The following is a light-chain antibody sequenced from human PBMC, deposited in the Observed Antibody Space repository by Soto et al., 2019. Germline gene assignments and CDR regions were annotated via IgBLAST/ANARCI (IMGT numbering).Light chain of an antibody. CDR3: QQSYSTPYT. J-gene: IGKJ2*01. V-gene: IGKV1-5*03. CDR1: QTISSW. Sequence: DIQMTQSPSTLSGSVGDRVTITCRASQTISSWLAWYQQKPGKAPKLLIYEASTLKSGVPSRFSGSGSGTEFTLTISSLQPDDFATYYCQQSYSTPYTFGQGTKVDIK. CDR2: EAS.